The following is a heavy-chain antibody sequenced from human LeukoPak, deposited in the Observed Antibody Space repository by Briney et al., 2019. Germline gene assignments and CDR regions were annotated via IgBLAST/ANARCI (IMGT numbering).Heavy chain of an antibody. CDR1: GFTFSRYE. CDR3: ARQYSYGYFFDY. Sequence: GGPLRLSCAASGFTFSRYEMNWVRQAPGKGLEWVSYISSNGSTIYNADSVKGRFTISRDNAKNSLYLQMSSLRAEDTAIYYCARQYSYGYFFDYWGQGTLVTVSS. J-gene: IGHJ4*02. D-gene: IGHD5-18*01. CDR2: ISSNGSTI. V-gene: IGHV3-48*03.